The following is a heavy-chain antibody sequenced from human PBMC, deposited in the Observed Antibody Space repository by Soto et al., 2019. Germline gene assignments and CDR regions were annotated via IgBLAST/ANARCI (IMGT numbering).Heavy chain of an antibody. CDR1: GGSFSGYY. J-gene: IGHJ4*02. V-gene: IGHV4-34*01. CDR2: INHSGST. D-gene: IGHD3-10*01. Sequence: SETLSLTCAVYGGSFSGYYWSWIRQPPGKGLEWIGEINHSGSTNYNPSLKSRVTISVDTSKNQFSLKLSSVTAADTAVYYCARGTTAYGSGSYYPYWGQGTLVTVSS. CDR3: ARGTTAYGSGSYYPY.